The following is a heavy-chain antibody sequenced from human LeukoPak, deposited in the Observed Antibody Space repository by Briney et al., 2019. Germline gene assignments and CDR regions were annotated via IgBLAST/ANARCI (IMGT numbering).Heavy chain of an antibody. CDR3: ARAEGYGAIDY. CDR1: GFTFSIFW. J-gene: IGHJ4*02. CDR2: IKEDGSEK. V-gene: IGHV3-7*01. D-gene: IGHD5-12*01. Sequence: PGGSLRLSCAASGFTFSIFWMSWVRQAPGKGLEWVANIKEDGSEKYYVDSVKGRFTISRDNAKNSLYLQMNSLRAEDTAFYYCARAEGYGAIDYWGQGTLVTVSS.